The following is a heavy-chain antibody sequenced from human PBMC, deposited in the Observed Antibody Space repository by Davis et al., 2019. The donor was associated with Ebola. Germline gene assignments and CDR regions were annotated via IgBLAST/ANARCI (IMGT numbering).Heavy chain of an antibody. D-gene: IGHD4-17*01. V-gene: IGHV3-73*01. CDR3: TSQTTVTDY. CDR2: IRSKANSYAT. Sequence: GGSLRLSCAASGFTFSGSAMPWVRQASGKGLEWVGRIRSKANSYATAYAASVKGRFTISRDDSKNTAYLQMNSLKTEDTAVYYCTSQTTVTDYWGQGTLVTVSS. J-gene: IGHJ4*02. CDR1: GFTFSGSA.